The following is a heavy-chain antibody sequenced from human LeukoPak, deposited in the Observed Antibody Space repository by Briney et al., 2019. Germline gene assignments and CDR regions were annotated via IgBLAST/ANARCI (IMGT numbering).Heavy chain of an antibody. CDR3: ARDTYRQWLTQGGYFQH. D-gene: IGHD6-19*01. V-gene: IGHV3-66*01. CDR1: GFTVSSNY. J-gene: IGHJ1*01. CDR2: TYSGGST. Sequence: GGSLRLSCAASGFTVSSNYMTWVRQAPGKGLEWVSVTYSGGSTYYADSVKGRFTISRDNSKNTLYLQMNSLRDEDTAVYYCARDTYRQWLTQGGYFQHWGQGTLVTVSS.